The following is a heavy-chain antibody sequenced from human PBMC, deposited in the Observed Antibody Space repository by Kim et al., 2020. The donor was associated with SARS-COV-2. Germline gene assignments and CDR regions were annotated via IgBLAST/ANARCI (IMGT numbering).Heavy chain of an antibody. CDR1: GGSFSGYY. CDR3: ARGRGKGLTQQLVYPMGGAFDY. CDR2: INHSGST. D-gene: IGHD6-13*01. V-gene: IGHV4-34*01. Sequence: SETLSLTCAVYGGSFSGYYWSWIRQPPGKGLEWIGEINHSGSTNYNPSLKSRVTISVDTSKNQFSLKLSSVTAADTAVYYCARGRGKGLTQQLVYPMGGAFDYWGQGTLVTVSS. J-gene: IGHJ4*02.